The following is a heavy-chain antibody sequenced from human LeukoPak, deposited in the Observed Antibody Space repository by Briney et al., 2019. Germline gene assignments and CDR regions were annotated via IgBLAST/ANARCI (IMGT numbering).Heavy chain of an antibody. V-gene: IGHV1-69*01. CDR3: ARERARVGYCSSTSCYFDY. CDR1: GGTFSSYA. D-gene: IGHD2-2*01. J-gene: IGHJ4*02. Sequence: GSSVKVSCKASGGTFSSYAISWVRQAPGQGLEWMGGIIPIFGTANYAQKFQGRVTITADESTSTAYMELSSLRSEDTAVYYCARERARVGYCSSTSCYFDYLGQGTLVTVSS. CDR2: IIPIFGTA.